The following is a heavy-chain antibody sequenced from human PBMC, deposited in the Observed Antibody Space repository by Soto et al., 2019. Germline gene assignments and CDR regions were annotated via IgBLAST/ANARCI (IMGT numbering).Heavy chain of an antibody. D-gene: IGHD5-12*01. CDR3: ARVYSGYELWYFDY. CDR2: IIPIFGTA. Sequence: ASVKVSCKASGGTFSSYAISWVRQAPGQGLEWMGGIIPIFGTANYAQKFQGRVTITADESTSTAYMELSSLRSEDTAVYYCARVYSGYELWYFDYWGQGTLVTVSS. CDR1: GGTFSSYA. J-gene: IGHJ4*02. V-gene: IGHV1-69*13.